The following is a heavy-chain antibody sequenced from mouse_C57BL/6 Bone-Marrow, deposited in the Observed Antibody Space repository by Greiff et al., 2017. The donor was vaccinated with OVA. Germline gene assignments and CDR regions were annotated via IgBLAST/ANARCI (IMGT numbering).Heavy chain of an antibody. CDR2: IGPSDSYT. CDR3: ASAVFAY. V-gene: IGHV1-50*01. Sequence: VQLQQPGAELVKPGASVKLSCKASGYTFTSYWMQWVKQRPGQGLEWIGEIGPSDSYTNYNQKFKGKATLTVDTSSSTAYMQLSSLTSEDSAVYYCASAVFAYWGQGTLVTVSA. CDR1: GYTFTSYW. J-gene: IGHJ3*01.